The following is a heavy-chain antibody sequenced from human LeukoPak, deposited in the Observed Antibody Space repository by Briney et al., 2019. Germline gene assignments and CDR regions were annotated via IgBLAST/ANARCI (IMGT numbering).Heavy chain of an antibody. Sequence: GGSLRLSCAASGFTFSSYAMSWVRQAPGKGLEWVSAISGSGSSTYYADSVKGRFTISRDNSKNTLYLQMNSLRAEDTAVYYCAKPSLIVGATVGFDYGGQGTLLTVSS. V-gene: IGHV3-23*01. CDR1: GFTFSSYA. CDR2: ISGSGSST. CDR3: AKPSLIVGATVGFDY. D-gene: IGHD1-26*01. J-gene: IGHJ4*02.